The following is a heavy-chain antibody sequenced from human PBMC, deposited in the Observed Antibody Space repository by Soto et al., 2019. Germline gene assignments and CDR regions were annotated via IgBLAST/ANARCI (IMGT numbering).Heavy chain of an antibody. CDR2: IWYDGSNK. CDR1: GFTFSSYG. V-gene: IGHV3-33*01. Sequence: GGSLRLSCAASGFTFSSYGMHWVRQAPGKGLEWVAVIWYDGSNKYYADSVKGRFTISRDNSKNTLYLQMNSLRAEDTAVYYCARDWGAHDAFDIWGQGTMVTVSS. J-gene: IGHJ3*02. D-gene: IGHD3-16*01. CDR3: ARDWGAHDAFDI.